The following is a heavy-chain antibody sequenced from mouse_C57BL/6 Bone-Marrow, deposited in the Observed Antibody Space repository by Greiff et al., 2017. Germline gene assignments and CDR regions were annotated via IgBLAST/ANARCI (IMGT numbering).Heavy chain of an antibody. CDR1: GYSIPSGYY. J-gene: IGHJ1*03. V-gene: IGHV3-6*01. Sequence: EVKLVESGPGLVKPSQSLSLTCSVTGYSIPSGYYWNWIRQFPGNKLEWMGYRSYEGSNNYNPSLKNRISITRDTSKNQFFLKLNSVTTEDTATYYCARDPFYGNYALWYFDVWGTGTTVTVSS. CDR3: ARDPFYGNYALWYFDV. CDR2: RSYEGSN. D-gene: IGHD2-10*01.